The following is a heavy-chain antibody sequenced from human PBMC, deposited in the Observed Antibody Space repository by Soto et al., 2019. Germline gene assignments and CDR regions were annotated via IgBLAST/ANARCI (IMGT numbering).Heavy chain of an antibody. D-gene: IGHD4-17*01. CDR3: ARRRASDYGDYYYYYGMDV. CDR1: GGSISSYY. V-gene: IGHV4-59*08. J-gene: IGHJ6*02. CDR2: IYYSGST. Sequence: SETLSLTCTVSGGSISSYYWSWIRQPPGKGLEWIGYIYYSGSTNYNPSLKSRVTISVDTSKNQFSLKLSSVTAADTAVYYCARRRASDYGDYYYYYGMDVWGQGTTVTVSS.